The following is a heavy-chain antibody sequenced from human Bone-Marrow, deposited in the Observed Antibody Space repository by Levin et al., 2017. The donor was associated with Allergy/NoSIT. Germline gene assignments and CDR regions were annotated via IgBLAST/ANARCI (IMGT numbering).Heavy chain of an antibody. V-gene: IGHV3-53*01. CDR1: GFTVSSNY. CDR3: ARAQKETVVVPAAITPRTHYYYMDV. Sequence: GGSLRLSCAASGFTVSSNYMSWVRQAPGKGLEWVSVIYSGGSTYYADSVKGRFTISRDNSKNTLYLQMNSLRAEDTAVYYCARAQKETVVVPAAITPRTHYYYMDVWGKGTTVTVSS. CDR2: IYSGGST. D-gene: IGHD2-2*01. J-gene: IGHJ6*03.